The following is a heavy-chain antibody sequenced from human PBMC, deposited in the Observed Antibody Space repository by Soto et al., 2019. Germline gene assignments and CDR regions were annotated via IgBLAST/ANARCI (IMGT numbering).Heavy chain of an antibody. CDR2: INFNTGFT. V-gene: IGHV1-2*02. Sequence: QVQLVQSGAEVKKVGASVKVSCKASGYTFTGYYLHWVRQAPGQGLEWMGWINFNTGFTNYVQKCQGRVTMTRDTSITTVYMDLSSMRSDDTAVYYCAREGDGSGSYRGSCFDSWGQGTLVTVSS. D-gene: IGHD3-10*01. CDR3: AREGDGSGSYRGSCFDS. CDR1: GYTFTGYY. J-gene: IGHJ4*02.